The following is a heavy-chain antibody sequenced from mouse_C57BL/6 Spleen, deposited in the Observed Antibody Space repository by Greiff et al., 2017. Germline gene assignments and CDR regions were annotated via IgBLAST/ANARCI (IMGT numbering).Heavy chain of an antibody. CDR1: GFNIKDYY. Sequence: EVQLQQSGAELVKPGASVKLSCTASGFNIKDYYLHWVKQRTEQGLVWIGRIDPEDGETTYAPKFQGKATITADTSSNTAYLQLSSLTSEETAVYYCARPMVTTRQFAYWGQGTLVTVSA. CDR2: IDPEDGET. V-gene: IGHV14-2*01. D-gene: IGHD2-3*01. J-gene: IGHJ3*01. CDR3: ARPMVTTRQFAY.